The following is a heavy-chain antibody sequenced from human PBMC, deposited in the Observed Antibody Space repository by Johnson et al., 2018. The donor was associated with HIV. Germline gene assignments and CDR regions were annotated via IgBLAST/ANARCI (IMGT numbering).Heavy chain of an antibody. CDR2: IWYDGSNK. Sequence: QVQLVESGGGVVQPGRSLRLSCPASGFTFSSYGLHWVRQAPGKGLEWVAVIWYDGSNKYYADSVKGRFTISRDNSKNTLYLQMNSLRAEDTAVYYCARVTLVLDIWGQGTMVTVSS. J-gene: IGHJ3*02. CDR3: ARVTLVLDI. D-gene: IGHD4-23*01. CDR1: GFTFSSYG. V-gene: IGHV3-30*19.